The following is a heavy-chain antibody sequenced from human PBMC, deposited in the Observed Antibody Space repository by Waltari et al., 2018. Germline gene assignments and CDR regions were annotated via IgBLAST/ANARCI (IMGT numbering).Heavy chain of an antibody. D-gene: IGHD5-12*01. CDR1: GGSIDSSSFY. Sequence: QLQLQESGPGLVKLSETLSLTCTVSGGSIDSSSFYWGWIGQPPGKGLEWIGSIYYSGSTYYNPSLKSRVTISVDTSKNQFSLKLGSVTAADTAVYYCARSYSGYDLHYFDYWGQGTLVTVSS. CDR3: ARSYSGYDLHYFDY. V-gene: IGHV4-39*01. CDR2: IYYSGST. J-gene: IGHJ4*02.